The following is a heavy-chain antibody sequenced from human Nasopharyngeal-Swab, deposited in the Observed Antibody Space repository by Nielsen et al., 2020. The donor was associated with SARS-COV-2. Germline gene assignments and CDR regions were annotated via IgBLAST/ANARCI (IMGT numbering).Heavy chain of an antibody. CDR1: GGTFSSYA. J-gene: IGHJ6*02. CDR3: AREGRSSWYELQMDV. D-gene: IGHD6-13*01. V-gene: IGHV1-69*13. CDR2: IIPIFGTA. Sequence: SVKVSCKASGGTFSSYAISWVRQAPGQGLEWMGGIIPIFGTANYAQKFQGRATITADESTSTAYMELSSLRSEDTAVYYCAREGRSSWYELQMDVWGQGTTVTVSS.